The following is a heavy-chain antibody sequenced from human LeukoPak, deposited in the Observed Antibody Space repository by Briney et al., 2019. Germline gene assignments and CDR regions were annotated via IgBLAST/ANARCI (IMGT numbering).Heavy chain of an antibody. CDR1: GGSISSYY. V-gene: IGHV4-59*08. CDR3: ARHGCSGGSCYPPYYYYGMDV. D-gene: IGHD2-15*01. Sequence: SETLSLTCTVSGGSISSYYWSWIRQPPGKGLEWIGYIYYSGSTNYNPSLKSRVTISVDTSKNQFSLKLSSVTAADTAVYYCARHGCSGGSCYPPYYYYGMDVWGQGTTVTVSS. J-gene: IGHJ6*02. CDR2: IYYSGST.